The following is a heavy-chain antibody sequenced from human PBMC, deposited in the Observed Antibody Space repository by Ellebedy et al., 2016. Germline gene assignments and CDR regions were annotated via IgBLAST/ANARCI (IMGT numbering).Heavy chain of an antibody. Sequence: GGSLRLSXAASGFTFSVVGMTWVRQAPGKGLEWVATIVFSGTATYYSDSVKGRFIISRDNAKNSLFLQMNSLRVEDTAVYYCARDGSEWSRDYWGQGTLVTVSS. CDR2: IVFSGTAT. CDR3: ARDGSEWSRDY. V-gene: IGHV3-21*01. J-gene: IGHJ4*02. CDR1: GFTFSVVG. D-gene: IGHD3-3*01.